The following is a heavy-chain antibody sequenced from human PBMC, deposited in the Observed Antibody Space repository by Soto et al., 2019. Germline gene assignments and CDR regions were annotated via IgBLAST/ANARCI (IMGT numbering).Heavy chain of an antibody. Sequence: PGGSLRLSCAASGFTFGSYWMSWVRQAPGKGLEWVANIKQDGSEKYYVDSVKGRFTISRDNAKNSLYLQMNSLRAEDTAVYYCARRITIFGVVINDYYGMDVWGQGTTVTVSS. CDR2: IKQDGSEK. CDR1: GFTFGSYW. D-gene: IGHD3-3*01. J-gene: IGHJ6*02. V-gene: IGHV3-7*01. CDR3: ARRITIFGVVINDYYGMDV.